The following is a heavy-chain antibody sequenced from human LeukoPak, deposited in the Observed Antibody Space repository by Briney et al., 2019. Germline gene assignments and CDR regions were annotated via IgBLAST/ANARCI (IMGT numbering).Heavy chain of an antibody. D-gene: IGHD4-23*01. V-gene: IGHV3-23*01. CDR3: AKRSDYGGNWNYFDY. CDR2: INDSGGDT. CDR1: GFTFSSYG. J-gene: IGHJ4*02. Sequence: GGSLRLSCAASGFTFSSYGMSWVRQAPGEGLEWVSAINDSGGDTYYADSVKGRFTVSRDNSRNTLYLQMNSLRAEDTAVYFCAKRSDYGGNWNYFDYWGQGTLVTVSS.